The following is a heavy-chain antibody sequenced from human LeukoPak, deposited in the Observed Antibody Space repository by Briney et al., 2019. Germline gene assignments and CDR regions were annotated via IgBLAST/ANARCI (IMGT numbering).Heavy chain of an antibody. CDR2: ISWNSGSI. J-gene: IGHJ4*02. CDR3: ARSGSYLNYYFDY. V-gene: IGHV3-9*01. Sequence: GGSLRLSCAASGFTFDDYAMHWVRQPPGKGLEWVSGISWNSGSIGYADSVKGRFTISRDNAKNSLYLQMNSLRAEDTALYYCARSGSYLNYYFDYWGQGTLVTVSS. D-gene: IGHD1-26*01. CDR1: GFTFDDYA.